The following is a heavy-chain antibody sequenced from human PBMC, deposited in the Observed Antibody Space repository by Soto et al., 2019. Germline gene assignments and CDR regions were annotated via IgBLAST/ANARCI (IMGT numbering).Heavy chain of an antibody. Sequence: SETLSLTCAVYGGSFSGYYWSWIRQPPGKGLEWIGEINHSGSTNYNPSLKSRVTISVDTSKNQFSLKLSSVTAADTAVYYCARAYSSSFPDYWGQGPLVTVSS. CDR2: INHSGST. CDR3: ARAYSSSFPDY. CDR1: GGSFSGYY. D-gene: IGHD6-6*01. V-gene: IGHV4-34*01. J-gene: IGHJ4*02.